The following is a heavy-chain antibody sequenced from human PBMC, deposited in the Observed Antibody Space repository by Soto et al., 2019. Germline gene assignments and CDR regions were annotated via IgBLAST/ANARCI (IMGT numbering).Heavy chain of an antibody. V-gene: IGHV4-34*01. J-gene: IGHJ1*01. Sequence: SETLSLTCAVYGGSFSGYYWSWIRQPPGKGLEWIGEINRSGSTNYNPSLKSRVTISVDTSKNQFSLKLSSVTAADTAVYYCARGYSGYDFGYCGQGTLVTVSS. CDR3: ARGYSGYDFGY. CDR1: GGSFSGYY. D-gene: IGHD5-12*01. CDR2: INRSGST.